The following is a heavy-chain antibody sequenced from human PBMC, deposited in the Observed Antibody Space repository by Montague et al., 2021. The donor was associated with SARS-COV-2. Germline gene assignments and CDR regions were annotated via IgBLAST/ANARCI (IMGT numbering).Heavy chain of an antibody. Sequence: SETLSLTCAVYGGSFSDYHWTWIRQSPGEGLEWIGQINHGGSTKYNPSLKSRVTISIDTSKKQFSLKLTSVTAADTAVYYCARPSRDSGAWYGMDVWGQGTTVTVSS. CDR1: GGSFSDYH. V-gene: IGHV4-34*01. D-gene: IGHD3-10*01. CDR2: INHGGST. J-gene: IGHJ6*02. CDR3: ARPSRDSGAWYGMDV.